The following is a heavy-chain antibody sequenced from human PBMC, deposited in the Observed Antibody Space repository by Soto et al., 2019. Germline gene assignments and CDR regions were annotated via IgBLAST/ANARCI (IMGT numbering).Heavy chain of an antibody. CDR3: ARDRGVAPPVAGNTHYYYYMDV. D-gene: IGHD6-19*01. J-gene: IGHJ6*03. CDR1: GYSFTNYG. Sequence: QDPLVQSGAEVKKPGASVTVSCKASGYSFTNYGITWVRQAPGQGLEWMGWISGFNGNTHYAQKLQGRGTMTTDASTSTAYMELRSLRSDDTAVYYCARDRGVAPPVAGNTHYYYYMDVWGKGTTVTVSS. V-gene: IGHV1-18*01. CDR2: ISGFNGNT.